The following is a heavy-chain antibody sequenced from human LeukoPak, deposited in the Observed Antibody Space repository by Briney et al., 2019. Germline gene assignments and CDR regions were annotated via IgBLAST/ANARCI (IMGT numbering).Heavy chain of an antibody. V-gene: IGHV3-11*01. CDR2: ISSSGSTI. J-gene: IGHJ4*02. Sequence: GGSLRLSCAASGFTFSDYYMSWIRQAPGKGPEWVSYISSSGSTIYYADSVKGRFTISRDNAKNSLYLQMNSLRAEDTAVYYCARGSGIAAAGRYGFDYWGQGTLVTVSS. D-gene: IGHD6-13*01. CDR3: ARGSGIAAAGRYGFDY. CDR1: GFTFSDYY.